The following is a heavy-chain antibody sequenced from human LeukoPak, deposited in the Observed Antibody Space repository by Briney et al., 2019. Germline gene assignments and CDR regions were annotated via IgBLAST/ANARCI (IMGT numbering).Heavy chain of an antibody. J-gene: IGHJ4*02. CDR3: AREQVVAPAAIYY. CDR2: ISGSGGSP. V-gene: IGHV3-23*01. Sequence: GGSLRLSCAASGFTFNIYAISWVRQAPGKGLEWVSVISGSGGSPNYADSVKGRVTISRDNSKNTLYLQMNSLRAEDTAVYYCAREQVVAPAAIYYWGQGTLVTVSS. D-gene: IGHD2-2*01. CDR1: GFTFNIYA.